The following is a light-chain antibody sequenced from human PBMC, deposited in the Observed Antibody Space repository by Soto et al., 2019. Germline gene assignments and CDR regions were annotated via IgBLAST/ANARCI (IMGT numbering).Light chain of an antibody. J-gene: IGLJ1*01. Sequence: QSVLTQPASVSGSPGQSITISCTGTSSDVGSYNYVSWYQQHPGKAPKLMIYGVSDRPSGISSRFSGSKSGNTASLTISGLQTEDAADYYCSSDPNSSALFGTGTKLTVL. CDR2: GVS. CDR1: SSDVGSYNY. CDR3: SSDPNSSAL. V-gene: IGLV2-14*01.